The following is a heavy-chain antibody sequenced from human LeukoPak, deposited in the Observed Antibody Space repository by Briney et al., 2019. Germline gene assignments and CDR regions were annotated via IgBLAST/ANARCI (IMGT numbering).Heavy chain of an antibody. CDR2: ISSSSSYT. D-gene: IGHD3-10*01. V-gene: IGHV3-11*06. CDR3: AKAGGFTAGMDV. CDR1: GFTFSDYY. J-gene: IGHJ6*02. Sequence: GGSLRLSCAASGFTFSDYYMSWIRQAPGKGLEWVSYISSSSSYTNYADSVKGRFTISRDNAKNSLYLQMNSLRAEDTAVYYCAKAGGFTAGMDVWGQGTTVTVSS.